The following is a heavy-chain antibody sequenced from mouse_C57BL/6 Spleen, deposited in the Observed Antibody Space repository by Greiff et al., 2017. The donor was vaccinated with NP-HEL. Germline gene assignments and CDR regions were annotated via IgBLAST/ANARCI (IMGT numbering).Heavy chain of an antibody. CDR2: ISSGGDYI. J-gene: IGHJ2*01. V-gene: IGHV5-9-1*02. CDR3: TRSPYYYGSSLYYFDY. CDR1: GFTFSSYA. D-gene: IGHD1-1*01. Sequence: DVHLVESGEGLVKPGGSLKLSCAASGFTFSSYAMSWVRQTPEKRLEWVAYISSGGDYIYYADTVKGRFTISRDNARNTLYLQMSSLKSEDTAMYYCTRSPYYYGSSLYYFDYWGQGTTLTVSS.